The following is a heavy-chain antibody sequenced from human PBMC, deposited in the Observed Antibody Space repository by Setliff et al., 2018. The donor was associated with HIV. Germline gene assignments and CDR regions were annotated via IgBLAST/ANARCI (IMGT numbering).Heavy chain of an antibody. CDR3: ARGDRTAMPYGNS. V-gene: IGHV3-7*01. D-gene: IGHD5-18*01. CDR1: GFTFGNYW. J-gene: IGHJ4*02. CDR2: IKSDGTEK. Sequence: GGSLRLSCGASGFTFGNYWMNWVRRPPGKGLEWVGNIKSDGTEKNYADSVRGRFTISRDNAKNSLYLQMNSLRAEDTAVYYCARGDRTAMPYGNSWGQGTLVTVSS.